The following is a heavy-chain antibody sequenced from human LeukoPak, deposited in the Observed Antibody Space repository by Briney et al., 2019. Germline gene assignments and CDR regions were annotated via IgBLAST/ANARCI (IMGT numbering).Heavy chain of an antibody. Sequence: PGGSLRLSCTASGFTFSSYGMDWVRQAPGKGLEWVAYIHYDGRIKEYADSVKGRFTISRDNSKNTLYLQMNSLRPEDTAVYYCAKDYHRESSSWYGGVDPWGQGTLVTVSS. CDR2: IHYDGRIK. V-gene: IGHV3-30*02. D-gene: IGHD6-13*01. CDR1: GFTFSSYG. J-gene: IGHJ5*02. CDR3: AKDYHRESSSWYGGVDP.